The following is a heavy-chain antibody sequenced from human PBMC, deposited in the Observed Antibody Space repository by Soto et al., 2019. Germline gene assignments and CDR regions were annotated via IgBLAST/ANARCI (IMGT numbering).Heavy chain of an antibody. CDR3: AKSMLTSPTPTYYSYYYYGMDV. CDR2: ISGSGGAT. Sequence: GGSLRLSCAASGFTFSDHYMTWIRQAPGKGLEWVSKISGSGGATFYADSVKGRFTVSRDNSKNTLYLQMNSLRAEDTAVYYCAKSMLTSPTPTYYSYYYYGMDVWGQGTTVTVSS. V-gene: IGHV3-11*01. D-gene: IGHD3-10*01. J-gene: IGHJ6*02. CDR1: GFTFSDHY.